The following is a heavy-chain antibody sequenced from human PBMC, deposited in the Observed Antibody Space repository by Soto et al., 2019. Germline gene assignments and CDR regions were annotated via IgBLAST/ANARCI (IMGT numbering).Heavy chain of an antibody. CDR2: INAGNGNT. Sequence: GASVKVSCKASGYTFTSYAMHWVRQAPGQRLEWMGWINAGNGNTKYSQKFQGRVTITRDTSASTAYMELSSLRSEDTAVYYCARGAIRFKIAAADYSDYWGQGTLVTVSS. D-gene: IGHD6-13*01. J-gene: IGHJ4*02. CDR1: GYTFTSYA. CDR3: ARGAIRFKIAAADYSDY. V-gene: IGHV1-3*01.